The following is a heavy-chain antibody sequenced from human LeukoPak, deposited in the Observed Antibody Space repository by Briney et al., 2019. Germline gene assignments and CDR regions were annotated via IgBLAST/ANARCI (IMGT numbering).Heavy chain of an antibody. Sequence: GGSLRLSCSASGFTFSNCAMHWVRQAPGKGLEYASAISTDGGGAYYADSVKGRFTISRDNSKDTLFLQMSSLRPEDTAVYYCVKRVAGSRGYDYWGQGTLVTVSS. CDR2: ISTDGGGA. V-gene: IGHV3-64D*06. CDR3: VKRVAGSRGYDY. D-gene: IGHD3-22*01. J-gene: IGHJ4*02. CDR1: GFTFSNCA.